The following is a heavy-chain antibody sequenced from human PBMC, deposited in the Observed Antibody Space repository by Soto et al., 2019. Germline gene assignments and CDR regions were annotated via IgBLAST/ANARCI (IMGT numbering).Heavy chain of an antibody. D-gene: IGHD6-19*01. CDR2: ISWNSGSI. J-gene: IGHJ2*01. CDR3: AKDPPGVAVAGTGYFDL. Sequence: EVQLVESGGGLVQPGRSLRLSCAASGFTFDDYAMHWVRQAPGKGLEWVSGISWNSGSIGYADSVKGRFTISRDNAKNSLYLQMNSLRAEDTALYYCAKDPPGVAVAGTGYFDLWGRGTLVTVSS. CDR1: GFTFDDYA. V-gene: IGHV3-9*01.